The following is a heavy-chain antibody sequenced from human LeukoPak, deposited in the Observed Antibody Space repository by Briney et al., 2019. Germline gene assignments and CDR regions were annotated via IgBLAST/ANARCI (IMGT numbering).Heavy chain of an antibody. Sequence: GGSLRLSCAASGFTVSSNYMSWVRQAPGKGLEWVSVIYSGGSTYYADSVKGRFTISRDNSKNTLYLQMNSLRTEDTAVYYCARDDKQLAGVDYWGQGTLVTVSS. V-gene: IGHV3-53*01. CDR1: GFTVSSNY. CDR2: IYSGGST. J-gene: IGHJ4*02. D-gene: IGHD6-6*01. CDR3: ARDDKQLAGVDY.